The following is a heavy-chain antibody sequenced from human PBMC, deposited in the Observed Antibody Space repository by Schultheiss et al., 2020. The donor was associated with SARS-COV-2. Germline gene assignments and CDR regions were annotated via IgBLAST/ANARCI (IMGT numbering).Heavy chain of an antibody. CDR1: GFTFSSYS. CDR2: IYYDGSNK. J-gene: IGHJ6*02. CDR3: VREGGDCTKGVCSYYYYGMDV. Sequence: GGSLRLSCAASGFTFSSYSMNWVRQAPGKGLEWVAIIYYDGSNKNYADSVKGRFTISRDNSKHTLYLQMNSLRAEDTAVYFCVREGGDCTKGVCSYYYYGMDVWGQGTTVTVSS. V-gene: IGHV3-33*01. D-gene: IGHD2-8*01.